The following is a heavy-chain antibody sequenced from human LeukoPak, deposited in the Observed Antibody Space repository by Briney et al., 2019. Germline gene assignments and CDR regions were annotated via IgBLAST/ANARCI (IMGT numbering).Heavy chain of an antibody. CDR1: GFTFSSYA. J-gene: IGHJ3*02. CDR2: IKQDGSEK. Sequence: GGSLRLSCAASGFTFSSYAMSWVRQAPGKGLEWVANIKQDGSEKYYVDSVKGRFTISRDNAKNSLYLQMNSLRAEDTAVYYCARVRRGYSYGLDAFDIWGQGTMVTVSS. CDR3: ARVRRGYSYGLDAFDI. V-gene: IGHV3-7*01. D-gene: IGHD5-18*01.